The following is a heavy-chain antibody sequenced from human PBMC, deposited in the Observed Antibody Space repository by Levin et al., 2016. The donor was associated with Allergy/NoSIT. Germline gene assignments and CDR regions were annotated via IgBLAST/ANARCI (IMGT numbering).Heavy chain of an antibody. CDR2: IEYSGNT. Sequence: SETLSLTCTVSGGSISSSSFYWGWIRQSAVKGLEWIGTIEYSGNTFYNPSLKSRIAISGDTSKNQFSLRLSSVTAADTAVYYCARHIGTEDAFDIWGQGTMVTVSS. J-gene: IGHJ3*02. V-gene: IGHV4-39*01. D-gene: IGHD3-10*01. CDR1: GGSISSSSFY. CDR3: ARHIGTEDAFDI.